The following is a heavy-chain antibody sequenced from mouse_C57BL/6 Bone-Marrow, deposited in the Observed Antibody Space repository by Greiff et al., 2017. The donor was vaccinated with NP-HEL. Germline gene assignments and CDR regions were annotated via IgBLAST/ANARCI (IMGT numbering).Heavy chain of an antibody. CDR2: IHPNSGST. V-gene: IGHV1-64*01. J-gene: IGHJ3*01. CDR1: GYTFTSYW. Sequence: QVQLQQPGAELVKPGASVKLSCKASGYTFTSYWMHWVKQRPGQGLEWIGMIHPNSGSTNYNEKFKSKATLTVDKSSSTPYMQLSSLTSEDSAVYYCARHPAYWGQGTLVTVSA. CDR3: ARHPAY.